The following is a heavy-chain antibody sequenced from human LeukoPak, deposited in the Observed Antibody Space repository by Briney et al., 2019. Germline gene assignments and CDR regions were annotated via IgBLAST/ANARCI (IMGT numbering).Heavy chain of an antibody. V-gene: IGHV3-33*03. CDR3: ASARGTSEHDY. D-gene: IGHD1/OR15-1a*01. CDR2: IWYDGSNK. Sequence: GRSLRLSCAASGFTFSSYGMHWVRQAPGKGPEWVAVIWYDGSNKYYADSVKGRFTISRDNAKNSLYLQMNSLRAEDTAVYYCASARGTSEHDYWGQGTLVTVSS. J-gene: IGHJ4*02. CDR1: GFTFSSYG.